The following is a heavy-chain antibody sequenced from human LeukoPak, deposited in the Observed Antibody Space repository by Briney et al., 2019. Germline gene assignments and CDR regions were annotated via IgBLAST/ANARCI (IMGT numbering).Heavy chain of an antibody. V-gene: IGHV4-39*01. CDR2: IYYSGST. D-gene: IGHD4-23*01. CDR1: GGSISSSGYY. Sequence: PSETLSLTCTVSGGSISSSGYYWGWIRQPPGKGLEWIGSIYYSGSTYYNPSLKSRVTISVDTSKNQFSLKLSSVTAADTAVYYCASLDYGGKPDYWGQGTLVTVSS. J-gene: IGHJ4*02. CDR3: ASLDYGGKPDY.